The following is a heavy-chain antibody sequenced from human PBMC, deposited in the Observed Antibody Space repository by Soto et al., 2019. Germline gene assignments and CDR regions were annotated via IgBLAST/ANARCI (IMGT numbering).Heavy chain of an antibody. Sequence: QVQLVESGGGVVQPGGSLRLSCVASGFIFSHFGMHWVRQAPGKGLEWVAVISSDAKIKQYADSVRGRFAISRDNSKNTFYLQMTSLRAEDTVIYFCARGLRSVLDYWCQGTLGTVSS. V-gene: IGHV3-33*01. CDR1: GFIFSHFG. CDR3: ARGLRSVLDY. CDR2: ISSDAKIK. D-gene: IGHD6-6*01. J-gene: IGHJ4*02.